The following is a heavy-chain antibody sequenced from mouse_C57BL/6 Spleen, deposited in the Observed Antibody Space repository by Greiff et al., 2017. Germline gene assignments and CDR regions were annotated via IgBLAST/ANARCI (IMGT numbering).Heavy chain of an antibody. CDR2: IYPRSGNT. V-gene: IGHV1-81*01. D-gene: IGHD1-1*01. J-gene: IGHJ4*01. CDR1: GYTFTSYG. CDR3: AREDYYYDSSGGYAMDY. Sequence: QVQLQQSGAELARPGASVKLSCKASGYTFTSYGISWVKQRTGQGLEWIGEIYPRSGNTYYNEKFKGKATLTADKSSSTAYMELRSLTSEDSAVYFCAREDYYYDSSGGYAMDYWGQGTSVTVSS.